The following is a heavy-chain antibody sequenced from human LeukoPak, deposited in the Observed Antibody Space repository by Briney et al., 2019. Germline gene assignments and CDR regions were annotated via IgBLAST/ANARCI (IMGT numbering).Heavy chain of an antibody. Sequence: SGTLSLTCTVSGDSISSSSYYWGWIRQPPGKGLEWIGSIYYSGNTYYNPSLKSRVTISVDTSKNQFSLKLSSVTAADTAVYYCAVNIDYWGQGTLVTVSS. CDR3: AVNIDY. D-gene: IGHD2/OR15-2a*01. V-gene: IGHV4-39*01. CDR2: IYYSGNT. CDR1: GDSISSSSYY. J-gene: IGHJ4*02.